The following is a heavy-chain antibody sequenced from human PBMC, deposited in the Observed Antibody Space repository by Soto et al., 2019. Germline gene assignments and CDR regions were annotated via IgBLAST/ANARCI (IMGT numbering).Heavy chain of an antibody. CDR1: GYTFINYG. D-gene: IGHD1-26*01. Sequence: QVQLVQSGTEVKKTGASVKVSCKASGYTFINYGISWVRQAPGQGLEWMGWISAYNGNTKYVRKLEGRGRMTTETSTSTAYMELRTLRSDDTAVYYCARDRSGSYRRRDLDYWGQGTLVTVSS. J-gene: IGHJ4*02. CDR2: ISAYNGNT. V-gene: IGHV1-18*01. CDR3: ARDRSGSYRRRDLDY.